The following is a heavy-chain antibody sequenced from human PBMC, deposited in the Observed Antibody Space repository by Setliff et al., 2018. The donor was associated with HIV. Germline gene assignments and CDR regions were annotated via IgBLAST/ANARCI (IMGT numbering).Heavy chain of an antibody. Sequence: ASVKVSCKASGYTFTSNHMHWGRQAPGQGLEWMGTINPSGGDTNYAQKLQGRVTMTTDTSTSTAYMELTRLRSDDTAVYYCARDRGLRGMLLSSKELGFYCMDVWGKGTTVTVSS. CDR1: GYTFTSNH. CDR2: INPSGGDT. J-gene: IGHJ6*03. V-gene: IGHV1-46*01. CDR3: ARDRGLRGMLLSSKELGFYCMDV. D-gene: IGHD1-26*01.